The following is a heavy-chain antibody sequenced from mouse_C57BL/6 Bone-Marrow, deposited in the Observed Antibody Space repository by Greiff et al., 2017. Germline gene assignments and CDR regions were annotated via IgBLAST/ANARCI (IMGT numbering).Heavy chain of an antibody. D-gene: IGHD2-4*01. CDR2: IDPSDSYT. CDR3: ARGGYDYDDYFDY. Sequence: QVQLQQPGAELVMPGASLKLSCKASGYTFTSYWMHWVKQRPGQGLEWIGEIDPSDSYTNYNQKFKGKSTLTVDKSSSTAYMQLSSLTSEDSAVYYCARGGYDYDDYFDYWGQGTTLTVSS. V-gene: IGHV1-69*01. CDR1: GYTFTSYW. J-gene: IGHJ2*01.